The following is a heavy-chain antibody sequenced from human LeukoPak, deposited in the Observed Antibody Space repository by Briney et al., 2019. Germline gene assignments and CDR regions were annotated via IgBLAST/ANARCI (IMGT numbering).Heavy chain of an antibody. Sequence: GGSLRLSCAASGFTFSSYSMNWVRQAPGEGLEWVSSISSGSSYIYYADSVKGRFTISRDNAKNSLYLQTNSLTADDTAVYYCARDISDTSGLDYWGQGTLVTVSS. CDR3: ARDISDTSGLDY. J-gene: IGHJ4*02. CDR2: ISSGSSYI. D-gene: IGHD3-22*01. V-gene: IGHV3-21*01. CDR1: GFTFSSYS.